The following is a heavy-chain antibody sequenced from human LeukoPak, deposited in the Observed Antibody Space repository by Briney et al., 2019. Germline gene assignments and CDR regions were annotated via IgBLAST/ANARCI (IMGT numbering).Heavy chain of an antibody. CDR3: AREGARTFDY. J-gene: IGHJ4*02. V-gene: IGHV3-7*04. CDR1: GFTFSSHW. Sequence: GGSLRLSCAASGFTFSSHWMSWIRQAPGKGLEWVANIKQDGSDKYYVDSAKGRFSISRDNAKNSLYLQMNSLRAEDTAVYYCAREGARTFDYWGQGTLVTVSS. CDR2: IKQDGSDK.